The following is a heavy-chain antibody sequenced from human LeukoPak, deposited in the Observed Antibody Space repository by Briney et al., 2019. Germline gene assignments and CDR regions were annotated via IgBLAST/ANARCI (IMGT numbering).Heavy chain of an antibody. Sequence: GASVKVSCKASGGTFSSYAISWVRQAPGQGLEWMGGIIPIFGTANYAQKFQGRVTITADESTSTAYMELRSLRSDDTAVYYCARYTTTVTNYYYYYMDVWGKGTTVTVSS. CDR2: IIPIFGTA. J-gene: IGHJ6*03. CDR3: ARYTTTVTNYYYYYMDV. D-gene: IGHD4-11*01. V-gene: IGHV1-69*13. CDR1: GGTFSSYA.